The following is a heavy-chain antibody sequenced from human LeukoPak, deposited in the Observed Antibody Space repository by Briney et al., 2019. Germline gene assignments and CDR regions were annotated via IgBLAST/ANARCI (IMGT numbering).Heavy chain of an antibody. CDR1: GGTFSSYT. V-gene: IGHV1-69*02. Sequence: SVKVSCKASGGTFSSYTISWVRQAPGQGLEWMGRIIPILGIANYAQKFQGRVTITADKSTSTAYMELSSLRSEDTAVYYCASGYYDFWSGYGLGAWGQGIPVTVSS. D-gene: IGHD3-3*01. CDR2: IIPILGIA. J-gene: IGHJ5*02. CDR3: ASGYYDFWSGYGLGA.